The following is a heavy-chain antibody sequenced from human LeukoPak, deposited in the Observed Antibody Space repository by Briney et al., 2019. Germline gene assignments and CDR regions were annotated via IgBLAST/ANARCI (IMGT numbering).Heavy chain of an antibody. J-gene: IGHJ4*02. CDR1: GFTFSSYW. D-gene: IGHD2/OR15-2a*01. CDR2: INSDGRAT. CDR3: ARGTALQDY. Sequence: GGSLRLSCAASGFTFSSYWMHWVRQTPGKGLVWVSDINSDGRATNYADSVKGRFTISRDNAQNTLYPQMNSLRAEDTAVYYCARGTALQDYWGQGTLVTVSS. V-gene: IGHV3-74*01.